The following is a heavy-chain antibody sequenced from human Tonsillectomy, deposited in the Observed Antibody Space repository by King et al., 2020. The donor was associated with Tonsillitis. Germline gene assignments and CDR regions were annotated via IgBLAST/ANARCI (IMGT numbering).Heavy chain of an antibody. J-gene: IGHJ4*02. CDR2: ISYDGSNK. D-gene: IGHD3-22*01. CDR1: RFTFSSYG. V-gene: IGHV3-30*18. CDR3: VKDGYDSSGYYLGDS. Sequence: VQLVESGGGVVQPGRSLRLSCAASRFTFSSYGMHWVRQAPGKGLEWVAVISYDGSNKYYGDSVKGRFAISRDNSKNTLYLQMNSLRAEDTAVYYCVKDGYDSSGYYLGDSWGQGTLVTVSS.